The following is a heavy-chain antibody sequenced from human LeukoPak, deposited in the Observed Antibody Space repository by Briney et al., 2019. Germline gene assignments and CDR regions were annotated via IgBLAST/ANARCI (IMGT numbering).Heavy chain of an antibody. CDR2: IIPIFGTP. Sequence: SVKVSCKASGYTFTSYYMHWVRQAPGQGLEWMGGIIPIFGTPNYAQKFQGRVTIIADESTSTAYMELSSLRSEDTAVYYCARDSSEFRSLILHWGQGTLVIVSS. J-gene: IGHJ1*01. V-gene: IGHV1-69*13. D-gene: IGHD1-14*01. CDR3: ARDSSEFRSLILH. CDR1: GYTFTSYY.